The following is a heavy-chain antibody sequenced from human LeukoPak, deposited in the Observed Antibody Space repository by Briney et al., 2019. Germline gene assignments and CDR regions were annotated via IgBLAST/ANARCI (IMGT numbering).Heavy chain of an antibody. Sequence: SVKVSCKASGGTFSSYAISWVRQAPGQGLEWMGGIIPIFGTANYAQKFQGRVTITTDESTSTAYMELSSLRSEDTAVYYCARGYCSSTSCYAFDYWGQGTLVTVSS. CDR2: IIPIFGTA. CDR1: GGTFSSYA. CDR3: ARGYCSSTSCYAFDY. V-gene: IGHV1-69*05. D-gene: IGHD2-2*01. J-gene: IGHJ4*02.